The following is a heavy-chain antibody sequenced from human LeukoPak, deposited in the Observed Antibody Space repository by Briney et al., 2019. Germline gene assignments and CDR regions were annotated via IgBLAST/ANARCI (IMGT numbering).Heavy chain of an antibody. Sequence: GGSLRLSCAASGFTFEASAMSWVRQAPGKGLEWVSAISGSGGSTYYADSVKGRFTISRDNSKNTLYLQMSSLRAEDTAVYYCALDREYQLPRDDYWGQGTLVTVSS. CDR1: GFTFEASA. V-gene: IGHV3-23*01. J-gene: IGHJ4*02. CDR3: ALDREYQLPRDDY. D-gene: IGHD2-2*01. CDR2: ISGSGGST.